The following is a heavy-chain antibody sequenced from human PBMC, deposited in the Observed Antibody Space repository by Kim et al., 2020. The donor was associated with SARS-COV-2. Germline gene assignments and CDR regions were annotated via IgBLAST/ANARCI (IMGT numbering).Heavy chain of an antibody. V-gene: IGHV3-66*01. J-gene: IGHJ3*02. Sequence: GGSLRLSCAASGFTVSSNYMSWVRQAPGKGLEWVSVIYSGGSTYYADSVKGRFTISRDNSKNTLYLQMNSLRAEDTAVYYCARDRARIAAAGTGAFDIWGQWTMVTVSS. CDR3: ARDRARIAAAGTGAFDI. CDR2: IYSGGST. D-gene: IGHD6-13*01. CDR1: GFTVSSNY.